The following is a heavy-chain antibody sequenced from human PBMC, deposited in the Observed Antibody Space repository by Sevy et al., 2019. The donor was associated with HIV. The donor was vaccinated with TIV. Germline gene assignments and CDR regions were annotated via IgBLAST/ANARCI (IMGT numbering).Heavy chain of an antibody. D-gene: IGHD2-21*01. CDR1: GFTFSDYW. V-gene: IGHV3-11*01. CDR3: ARIPSPKLGRYFGMDV. Sequence: GWSLRLSCAASGFTFSDYWMTWVRQAPGKGLESISCINYSGDVIHYTDSVKGRFTISRDNARKSLSLERNSLRADDTVIYYCARIPSPKLGRYFGMDVWGRGTTVTVSS. J-gene: IGHJ6*02. CDR2: INYSGDVI.